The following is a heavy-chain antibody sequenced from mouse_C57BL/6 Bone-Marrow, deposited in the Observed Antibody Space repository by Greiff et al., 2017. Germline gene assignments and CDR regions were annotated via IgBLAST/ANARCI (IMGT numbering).Heavy chain of an antibody. CDR1: GYTFTDYY. V-gene: IGHV1-76*01. J-gene: IGHJ4*01. CDR2: IYPGSGNT. Sequence: VQVVESGAELVRPGASVKLSCKASGYTFTDYYINWVKQRPGQGLEWIARIYPGSGNTYYNEKFKGKATLTAEKSSSTAYMQLSSLTSEDSAVYFCARDPAMDYWGQGTSVTVSS. CDR3: ARDPAMDY.